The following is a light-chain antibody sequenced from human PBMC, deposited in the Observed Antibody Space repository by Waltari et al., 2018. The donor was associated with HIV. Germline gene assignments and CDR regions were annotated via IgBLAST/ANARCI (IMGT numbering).Light chain of an antibody. CDR1: TGAVTSGHY. CDR3: LLSYSGARGV. V-gene: IGLV7-46*01. Sequence: QAVVTQEPSLTVSPGGTVTLTCGSRTGAVTSGHYPYWFQQKPGQAPRTLICDTSNKHSWTPARFSGSLLGGKAALTLSGAQPEDEAEYYCLLSYSGARGVFGGGTKLTVL. CDR2: DTS. J-gene: IGLJ2*01.